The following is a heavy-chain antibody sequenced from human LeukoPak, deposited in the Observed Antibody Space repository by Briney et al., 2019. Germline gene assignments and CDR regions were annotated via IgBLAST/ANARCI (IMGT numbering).Heavy chain of an antibody. Sequence: SVKVSCKASGGTFSSYAISWVRQAPGQGLEWMGGIIPIFGTANYAQKFQGRVTITADESTSTAYMELSSLRSEDTAVYYCARDHDYGDYVAGELDYWGQGTLVTVSS. CDR2: IIPIFGTA. CDR1: GGTFSSYA. V-gene: IGHV1-69*13. CDR3: ARDHDYGDYVAGELDY. J-gene: IGHJ4*02. D-gene: IGHD4-17*01.